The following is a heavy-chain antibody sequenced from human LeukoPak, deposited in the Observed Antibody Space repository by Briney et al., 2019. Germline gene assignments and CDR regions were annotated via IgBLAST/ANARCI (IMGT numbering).Heavy chain of an antibody. V-gene: IGHV3-21*01. CDR3: ARPYSSSWYGYYYMDV. J-gene: IGHJ6*03. CDR1: GFTFSSYS. Sequence: GGSLRLSCAASGFTFSSYSMNWVRQAPGKGLEWVSSISSSSSYIYYADSVKGRFTISRDNAKNSLYLQMNSLRAEDTAVYYCARPYSSSWYGYYYMDVWGKGTTVTVSS. CDR2: ISSSSSYI. D-gene: IGHD6-13*01.